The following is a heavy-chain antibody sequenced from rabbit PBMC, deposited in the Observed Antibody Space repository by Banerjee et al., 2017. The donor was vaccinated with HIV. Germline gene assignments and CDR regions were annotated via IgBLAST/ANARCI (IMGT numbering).Heavy chain of an antibody. CDR3: ARDLAGVIGWNFNL. Sequence: QEQLEESGGDLVKPEGSLTLTCTASGFSFSNGYVMCWVRQAPGKGLEWIACIYAGSSGSTYYASWVNGRFTISKTSSTTVTLQMTSLTAADTATYFCARDLAGVIGWNFNLWGPGTLVTVS. CDR2: IYAGSSGST. D-gene: IGHD4-1*01. J-gene: IGHJ4*01. CDR1: GFSFSNGYV. V-gene: IGHV1S45*01.